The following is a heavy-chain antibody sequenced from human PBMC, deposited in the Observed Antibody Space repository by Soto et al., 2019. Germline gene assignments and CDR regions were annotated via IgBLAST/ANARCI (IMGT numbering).Heavy chain of an antibody. CDR1: GGTFSSYA. CDR3: ARSQGGSSSLDIYYYDYYGMDV. CDR2: IIPIFGTA. V-gene: IGHV1-69*01. D-gene: IGHD2-15*01. J-gene: IGHJ6*02. Sequence: QVQLVQSGAEVKKPGSSVKVSCKAPGGTFSSYAISWVRQSPGQGLEWMGGIIPIFGTAKYAQKFQGRVTITADESTSTGYMGFSSLRSEDTAVYDCARSQGGSSSLDIYYYDYYGMDVWGPGTTVTVSS.